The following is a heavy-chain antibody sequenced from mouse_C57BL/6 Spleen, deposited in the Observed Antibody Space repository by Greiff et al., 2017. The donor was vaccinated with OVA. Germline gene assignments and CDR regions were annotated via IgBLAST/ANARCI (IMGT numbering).Heavy chain of an antibody. J-gene: IGHJ4*01. CDR3: ARGDYYEAMDY. Sequence: QVQLQQSGAELARPGASLKMSCKASGYTFTSYTMHWVKQRPGQGLEWIGYINPSSGYTKYNQKFKDKATLTADKSSSTAYMQLSSLTSEDSAVYYCARGDYYEAMDYWGQGTSVTVSS. CDR1: GYTFTSYT. V-gene: IGHV1-4*01. CDR2: INPSSGYT.